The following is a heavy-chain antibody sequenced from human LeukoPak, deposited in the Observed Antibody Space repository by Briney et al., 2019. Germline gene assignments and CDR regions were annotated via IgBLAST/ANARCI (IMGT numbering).Heavy chain of an antibody. CDR2: IGGYNVKT. J-gene: IGHJ4*02. CDR3: ATKGGGYCSGSSCYNYDH. D-gene: IGHD2-2*02. Sequence: TSVKVSCKAPAYFFTTYGVTWVRQAPGQALERLGWIGGYNVKTDYAQKMKDRVTMTAHTSTSTTYMELRSLRNDDTAVYYCATKGGGYCSGSSCYNYDHWGQGHLVTVSS. V-gene: IGHV1-18*01. CDR1: AYFFTTYG.